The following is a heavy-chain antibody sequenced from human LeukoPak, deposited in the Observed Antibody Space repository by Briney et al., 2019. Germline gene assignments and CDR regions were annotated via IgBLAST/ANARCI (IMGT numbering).Heavy chain of an antibody. D-gene: IGHD3-9*01. Sequence: GGSLRLSCAASGFTFSSYGMHWVRQAPGKGLEWVAFIRYDGSNKYYADSVKGRFTISRDNSKNTLYLQMNSLRAEDTAVYYCANTLGRDFDWFLFDYWGQGTLVTVSS. J-gene: IGHJ4*02. CDR3: ANTLGRDFDWFLFDY. CDR1: GFTFSSYG. V-gene: IGHV3-30*02. CDR2: IRYDGSNK.